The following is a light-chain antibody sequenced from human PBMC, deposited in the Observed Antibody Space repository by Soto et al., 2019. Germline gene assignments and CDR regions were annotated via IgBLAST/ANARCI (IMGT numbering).Light chain of an antibody. CDR1: HSISNS. V-gene: IGKV1-39*01. Sequence: DIQMTQSPSSLSASVGDRVTITCRASHSISNSLNWYQQKPGKAPKLLIYAASSLQSGVPSRFSGSGSGTDFTLTISSLQPEDFATYYCQQSYSTPWTFGQGTKVDIK. J-gene: IGKJ1*01. CDR3: QQSYSTPWT. CDR2: AAS.